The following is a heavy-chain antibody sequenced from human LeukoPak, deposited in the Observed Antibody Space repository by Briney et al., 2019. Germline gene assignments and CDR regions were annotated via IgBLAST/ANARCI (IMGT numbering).Heavy chain of an antibody. CDR3: ARDSLPRFGELWPRNVRYWFDP. J-gene: IGHJ5*02. CDR2: INPSGGST. D-gene: IGHD3-10*01. CDR1: GYTFTSYY. Sequence: GASVKVSCKASGYTFTSYYMHWVRQAPGQGLEWMGIINPSGGSTSYAQKFQGRVTMTRDTSTSTVYMELSSLRSEDTAVYYCARDSLPRFGELWPRNVRYWFDPWGQGTLVTVSS. V-gene: IGHV1-46*01.